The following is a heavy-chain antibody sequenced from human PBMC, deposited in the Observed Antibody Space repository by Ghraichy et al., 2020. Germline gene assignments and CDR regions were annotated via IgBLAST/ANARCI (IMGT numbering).Heavy chain of an antibody. CDR2: ISGSGGST. Sequence: RGSLRLSCAASGFTFSSYAMSWVRQAPGKGLEWVSAISGSGGSTYYADSVKGRFTLSRDNSKNTLYLQMNSLRAEDTAVYYCAKVKNYYDSSGYWYYFDYWGQGTLVTVSS. J-gene: IGHJ4*02. V-gene: IGHV3-23*01. CDR3: AKVKNYYDSSGYWYYFDY. D-gene: IGHD3-22*01. CDR1: GFTFSSYA.